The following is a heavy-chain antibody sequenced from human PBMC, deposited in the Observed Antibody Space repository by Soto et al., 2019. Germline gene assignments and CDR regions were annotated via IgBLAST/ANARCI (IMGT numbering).Heavy chain of an antibody. D-gene: IGHD6-6*01. Sequence: QVQLVQSGAEVKKPGASVKVSCKASGYTFTSYGISWVRQAPGQGLEWMGWISAYNGNTNYAQKLQGRVTMTTDTSTSTAYMELRSLRSDDTAVYYCARNLLARPEYYYYGMDVRGQGTTVTVSS. CDR2: ISAYNGNT. CDR1: GYTFTSYG. J-gene: IGHJ6*02. V-gene: IGHV1-18*01. CDR3: ARNLLARPEYYYYGMDV.